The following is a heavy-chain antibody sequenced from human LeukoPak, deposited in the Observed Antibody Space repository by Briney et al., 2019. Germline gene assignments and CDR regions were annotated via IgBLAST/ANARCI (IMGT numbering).Heavy chain of an antibody. V-gene: IGHV4-39*01. CDR1: GGSISSSSYC. D-gene: IGHD3-9*01. CDR2: IYCRGST. J-gene: IGHJ3*02. Sequence: PSETLSLTCTVSGGSISSSSYCWRWIRQPPGKGLEWIGIIYCRGSTYYNPSLKSRVTTSVDTSKNQFSLRLSSVTAADTAVYYCAIQREFYDINAFDIWGQGTMVTVSS. CDR3: AIQREFYDINAFDI.